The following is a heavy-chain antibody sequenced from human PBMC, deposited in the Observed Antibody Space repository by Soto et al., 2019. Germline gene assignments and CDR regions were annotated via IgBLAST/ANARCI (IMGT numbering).Heavy chain of an antibody. CDR2: INPNSGGT. CDR1: GYTFTGYY. CDR3: ARGYYDSSGYAVDY. V-gene: IGHV1-2*02. D-gene: IGHD3-22*01. Sequence: ASVKVSCKASGYTFTGYYMHWVRQAPGQGLEWMGWINPNSGGTNYAQKFQGRVTITADESTSTAYMELSSLRSEDTAVYYCARGYYDSSGYAVDYWGQGTLVTVS. J-gene: IGHJ4*02.